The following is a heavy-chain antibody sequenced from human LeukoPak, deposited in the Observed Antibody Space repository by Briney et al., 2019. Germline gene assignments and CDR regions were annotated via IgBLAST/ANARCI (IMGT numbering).Heavy chain of an antibody. CDR1: GFTFRNFG. D-gene: IGHD2-15*01. CDR3: VKDFRYCSGGSCYY. CDR2: IQYDGNKK. Sequence: GGSLRLSCAASGFTFRNFGMHWVRQAPGKGLEWVAYIQYDGNKKFYTDSVKGRFTISRDNSKNTLSLLMNSLRAEDTAVYFCVKDFRYCSGGSCYYWGQGTLVTVSS. V-gene: IGHV3-30*02. J-gene: IGHJ4*02.